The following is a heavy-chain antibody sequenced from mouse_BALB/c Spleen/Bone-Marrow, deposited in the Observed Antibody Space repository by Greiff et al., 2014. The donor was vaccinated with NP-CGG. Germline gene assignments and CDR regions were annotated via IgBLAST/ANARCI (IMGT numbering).Heavy chain of an antibody. CDR2: ISSGSSTI. CDR1: GFTFSSFG. CDR3: ARSGSSSGYFDY. D-gene: IGHD1-1*01. J-gene: IGHJ2*01. V-gene: IGHV5-17*02. Sequence: EVQLVESGGGLVQPGGSRKLSCAASGFTFSSFGMHWVRKAPEKGLEWVAYISSGSSTIYYADTVMGRFTISRDNPKNTLFLQMTSLRSEDTAMYYCARSGSSSGYFDYWGQGTTLTVSS.